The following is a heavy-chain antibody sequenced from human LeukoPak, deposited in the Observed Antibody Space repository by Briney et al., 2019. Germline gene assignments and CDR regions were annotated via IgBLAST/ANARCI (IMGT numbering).Heavy chain of an antibody. J-gene: IGHJ6*02. Sequence: GGSLRLYCVGSGFTFSVHNMNWVRQAPGKGLEWVSHISTSGSAIYYAASVKGRFTISRDNARNSLYLQMNSLRDEDTALYYCARTGGMDVWGQGTTVIVSS. V-gene: IGHV3-48*02. CDR3: ARTGGMDV. CDR2: ISTSGSAI. CDR1: GFTFSVHN.